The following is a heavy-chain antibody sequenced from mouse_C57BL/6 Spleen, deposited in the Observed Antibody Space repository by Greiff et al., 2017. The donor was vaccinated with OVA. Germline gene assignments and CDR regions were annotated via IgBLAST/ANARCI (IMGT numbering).Heavy chain of an antibody. CDR1: GYTFTDYN. D-gene: IGHD1-1*01. CDR2: INPNNGGT. Sequence: VQLQQSGPELVKPGASVKIPCKASGYTFTDYNMDWVKQSHGKSLEWIGDINPNNGGTIYNQKFKGKATLTVDKSSSTAYMEPRSLTSEDTAVYYCARGYGSSYGFAYWGQGTLVTVSA. V-gene: IGHV1-18*01. CDR3: ARGYGSSYGFAY. J-gene: IGHJ3*01.